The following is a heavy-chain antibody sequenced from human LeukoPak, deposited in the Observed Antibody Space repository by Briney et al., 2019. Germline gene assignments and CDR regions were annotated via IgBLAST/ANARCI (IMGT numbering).Heavy chain of an antibody. CDR2: IYHSGST. V-gene: IGHV4-38-2*02. J-gene: IGHJ4*02. CDR3: ARGAYDFDY. Sequence: SETLSLTCTVSGYPISSGYYWGWIRQPPGKGLEWIGSIYHSGSTYYNPSLKSRVTISVDTSKNQFSLKLSSVTAADTAVYYCARGAYDFDYWGQGTLVTVSS. D-gene: IGHD3-16*01. CDR1: GYPISSGYY.